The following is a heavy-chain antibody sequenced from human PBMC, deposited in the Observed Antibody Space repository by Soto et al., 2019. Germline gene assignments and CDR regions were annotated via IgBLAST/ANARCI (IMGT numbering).Heavy chain of an antibody. J-gene: IGHJ4*02. CDR1: GGSISSSSYY. Sequence: QLQLQESGPGLVKPSETLSLTCTVSGGSISSSSYYWGWIRQPPGKGLEWIGSIYYSGSTYYNPSLKSRVTISVDTSKNQFSLKLSSVTAADTAVYYCARQITTIVVVNRAPLTDWGQGTLVTVSS. CDR2: IYYSGST. CDR3: ARQITTIVVVNRAPLTD. V-gene: IGHV4-39*01. D-gene: IGHD3-22*01.